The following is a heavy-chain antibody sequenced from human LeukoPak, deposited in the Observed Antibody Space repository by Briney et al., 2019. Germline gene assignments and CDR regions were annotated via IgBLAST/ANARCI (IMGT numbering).Heavy chain of an antibody. CDR3: ARQGTLGNYYYYYYMDV. Sequence: SVKVSCKASGGTFSSYAISWVRQAPGQGLEWMGGIIPIFGTANYAQKFQGRVTITADESTSTAYMELSSLRSEDTAVYYCARQGTLGNYYYYYYMDVWGKGTTVTVSS. D-gene: IGHD1-1*01. V-gene: IGHV1-69*01. CDR2: IIPIFGTA. J-gene: IGHJ6*03. CDR1: GGTFSSYA.